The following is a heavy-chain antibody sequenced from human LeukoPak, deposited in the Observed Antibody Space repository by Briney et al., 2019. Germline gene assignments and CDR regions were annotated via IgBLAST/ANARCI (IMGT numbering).Heavy chain of an antibody. Sequence: GGSLRLSCAASGFTFSTYSMSWFRQAPGKGLEWVSAIRSGGENTYYADSVRGRFTISRDNSRGTLSLQMNSLRAEDTAVYFCAILSWDGRGSFYWGQGTLVTVSS. CDR1: GFTFSTYS. D-gene: IGHD2/OR15-2a*01. CDR3: AILSWDGRGSFY. V-gene: IGHV3-23*01. CDR2: IRSGGENT. J-gene: IGHJ4*02.